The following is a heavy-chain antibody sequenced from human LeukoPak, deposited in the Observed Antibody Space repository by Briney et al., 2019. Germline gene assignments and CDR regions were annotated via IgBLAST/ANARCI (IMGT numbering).Heavy chain of an antibody. CDR2: IYYSGST. Sequence: SETLSLTCTVSGGSISSSSYYWGWIRQPPGKGLEWIGSIYYSGSTYYNPSLKSRVTISVDTSKNQFSLKLSSVTAADTAVYYCARVYSSSLYFQHWGQGTLVTVSS. V-gene: IGHV4-39*07. CDR1: GGSISSSSYY. J-gene: IGHJ1*01. D-gene: IGHD6-6*01. CDR3: ARVYSSSLYFQH.